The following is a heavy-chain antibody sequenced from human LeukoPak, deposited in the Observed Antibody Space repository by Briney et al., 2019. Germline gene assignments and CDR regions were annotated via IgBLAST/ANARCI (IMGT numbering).Heavy chain of an antibody. J-gene: IGHJ4*02. CDR2: IIPIFGTA. D-gene: IGHD5-12*01. V-gene: IGHV1-69*01. Sequence: ASVKVSCKASGGTFSSYAISWVRQAPAQGLEWMGGIIPIFGTANYAQKFQGRVTITADESTSTAYMELSSLRSEDTAVYYCARDRISGYDSYYFDYWGQGTLVTVSS. CDR3: ARDRISGYDSYYFDY. CDR1: GGTFSSYA.